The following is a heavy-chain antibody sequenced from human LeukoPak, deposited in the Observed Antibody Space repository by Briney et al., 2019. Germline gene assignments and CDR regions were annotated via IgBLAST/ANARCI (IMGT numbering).Heavy chain of an antibody. CDR1: GFTFSTYG. CDR3: AKDAPRSWELLPDY. CDR2: SSYDESQK. D-gene: IGHD3-10*01. V-gene: IGHV3-30*18. J-gene: IGHJ4*02. Sequence: PGGSLRLSCAASGFTFSTYGMHWVRQAPGKGLEWGAFSSYDESQKYYAVSVKGRFTISRDNSKSTVYLQMDSLRFEDTAVYYCAKDAPRSWELLPDYSGQGTLVTVSS.